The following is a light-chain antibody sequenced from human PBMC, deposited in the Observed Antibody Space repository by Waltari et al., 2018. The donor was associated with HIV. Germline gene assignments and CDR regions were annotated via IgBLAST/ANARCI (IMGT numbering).Light chain of an antibody. CDR3: QSYDSSLSVVV. J-gene: IGLJ2*01. V-gene: IGLV1-40*01. CDR2: GNS. Sequence: QSVLTQPPSVSGAPGQRVTISCTGSSSTIGAGYDVHWYQQLPGTAPKLLIYGNSNRPSGVPDRFSGSTSGTSASLAITGLQAEDEADYYCQSYDSSLSVVVFGGGTKLTVL. CDR1: SSTIGAGYD.